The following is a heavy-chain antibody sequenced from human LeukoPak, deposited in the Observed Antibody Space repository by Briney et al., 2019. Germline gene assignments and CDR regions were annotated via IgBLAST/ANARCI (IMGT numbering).Heavy chain of an antibody. Sequence: GGSLRLSCAASGFAFSSYSMNWVRQAPGKGLEWVSYISSSSSTIYYADSVKGRFTISRDNAKNSLYLQMNSLRAEDTAVYYCARVGGPRRGYYYMDVWGKGTTVTVSS. CDR2: ISSSSSTI. CDR3: ARVGGPRRGYYYMDV. D-gene: IGHD3-10*01. CDR1: GFAFSSYS. J-gene: IGHJ6*03. V-gene: IGHV3-48*01.